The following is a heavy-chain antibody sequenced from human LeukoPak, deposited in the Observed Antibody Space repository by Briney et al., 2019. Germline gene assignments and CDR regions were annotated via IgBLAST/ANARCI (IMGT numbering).Heavy chain of an antibody. Sequence: GGSPRLSCAASGFTFSDYNMRWIRQAPGKGLEWVSSISRSGSTKYYADSVKGRFTISRDNAKNSLFLQMNSLRAEDTAVYYCARVLRYCSGGNCYSGGLGYMDVWGKGTTVTISS. D-gene: IGHD2-15*01. CDR3: ARVLRYCSGGNCYSGGLGYMDV. V-gene: IGHV3-11*01. CDR1: GFTFSDYN. J-gene: IGHJ6*03. CDR2: ISRSGSTK.